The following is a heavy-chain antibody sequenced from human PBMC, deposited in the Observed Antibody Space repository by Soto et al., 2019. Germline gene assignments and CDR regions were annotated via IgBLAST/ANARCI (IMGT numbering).Heavy chain of an antibody. V-gene: IGHV4-31*03. CDR1: GGSISSGGYY. J-gene: IGHJ3*02. D-gene: IGHD5-18*01. CDR2: IYYSGST. Sequence: QVQLQESGPGLVKPSQTLSLTCTVSGGSISSGGYYWSWIRQHPGKGLEWIGYIYYSGSTYYNPSLKSRGTISVDTSKSQFALKLSSVTAADTAVYYCASHADGYDAFDIWGQGTMVTVSS. CDR3: ASHADGYDAFDI.